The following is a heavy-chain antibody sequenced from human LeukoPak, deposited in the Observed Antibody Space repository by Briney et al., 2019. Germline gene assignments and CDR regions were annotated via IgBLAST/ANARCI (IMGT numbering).Heavy chain of an antibody. V-gene: IGHV3-53*01. J-gene: IGHJ4*02. D-gene: IGHD3-10*01. CDR1: GFIVDSNY. Sequence: GSLRLSCAASGFIVDSNYMSWVRQAPGKGLEWVSTIYTGGSTYYADSVKGRFTITRDNSKNTLYLQMNTLTGEDTAVYYCAKGFYHYFGSGSYTLDFWGQGTQVTVSS. CDR3: AKGFYHYFGSGSYTLDF. CDR2: IYTGGST.